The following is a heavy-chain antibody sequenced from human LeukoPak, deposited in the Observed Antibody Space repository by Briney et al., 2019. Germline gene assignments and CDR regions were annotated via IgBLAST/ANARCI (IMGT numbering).Heavy chain of an antibody. CDR1: GGSISSYY. CDR2: IYYSGST. Sequence: SETLSLTCTVSGGSISSYYWSWIRQPPGKGLEWIGYIYYSGSTNYNPSLKRRVTIPVDMSKNQFSLKLSSVTAADTAVYYCARVSSNWLYYFDYWGQGALVTVSS. V-gene: IGHV4-59*01. J-gene: IGHJ4*02. CDR3: ARVSSNWLYYFDY. D-gene: IGHD6-13*01.